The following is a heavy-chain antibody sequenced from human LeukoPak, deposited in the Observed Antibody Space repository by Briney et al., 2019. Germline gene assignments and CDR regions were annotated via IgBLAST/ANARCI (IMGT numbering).Heavy chain of an antibody. J-gene: IGHJ4*02. CDR2: ISASAGTT. Sequence: GGSLRLSCAASRFTFSNYAMTWVRQTPGKGLEWVSAISASAGTTYYADSVKGRFTISRDNSKNTLSLQMNSLRSDGTALYYCAKGGSSWSYYFDYWGQGTLVTVSS. D-gene: IGHD6-13*01. CDR3: AKGGSSWSYYFDY. V-gene: IGHV3-23*01. CDR1: RFTFSNYA.